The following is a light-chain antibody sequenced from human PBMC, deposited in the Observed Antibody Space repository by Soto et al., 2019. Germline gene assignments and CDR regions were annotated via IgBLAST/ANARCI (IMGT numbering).Light chain of an antibody. CDR2: AAS. CDR3: QQYGSSPWT. V-gene: IGKV3-20*01. CDR1: QSVSSNY. Sequence: EIVLTQSPGTLSLSPGERATLSCRASQSVSSNYLGWYQQKPGQAPRLXIYAASSRATGIPDRFSGRGSGTEFTLTISRLQPEDFAVYFCQQYGSSPWTFGQGTNVDIK. J-gene: IGKJ1*01.